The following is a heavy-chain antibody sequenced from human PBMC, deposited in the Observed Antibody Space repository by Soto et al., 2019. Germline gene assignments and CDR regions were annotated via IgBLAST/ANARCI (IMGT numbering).Heavy chain of an antibody. V-gene: IGHV3-30*19. CDR2: ISYDGSNK. Sequence: GGSLKLSCAGSGFTFSSYRMHWVRQVPGKGLEWVAVISYDGSNKYYADSVKGRFTISRDNSKNTLYLQMNSLRAEDTAVYYCAKEGCISTSCYDYWGQGTLVTVSS. J-gene: IGHJ4*02. CDR1: GFTFSSYR. CDR3: AKEGCISTSCYDY. D-gene: IGHD2-2*01.